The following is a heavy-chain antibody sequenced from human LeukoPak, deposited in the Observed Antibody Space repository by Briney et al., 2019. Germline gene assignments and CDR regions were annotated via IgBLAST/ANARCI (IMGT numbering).Heavy chain of an antibody. D-gene: IGHD5-12*01. V-gene: IGHV3-21*01. CDR2: ISSSSSYI. CDR1: GFTFSSYS. CDR3: ATGYGIVATVKDY. Sequence: GGSLRLSCAASGFTFSSYSMNWVRQAPGKGLEWVSSISSSSSYIYYADSVKGRFTISRDNAKNSLYPQMNSLRAEDTAVYYCATGYGIVATVKDYWGQGTLVTVSS. J-gene: IGHJ4*02.